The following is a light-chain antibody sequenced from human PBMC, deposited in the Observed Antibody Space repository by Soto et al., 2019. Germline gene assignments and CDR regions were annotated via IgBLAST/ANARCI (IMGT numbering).Light chain of an antibody. J-gene: IGLJ3*02. Sequence: QPVLTQPPSVSGAPGQRVTISCTGSRSNIGAGYDVHWYQQLPGTAPKLLVSGNTNRPSGVPDRFSGSKSGTSASLAITGLQAEDEADYYCQSFDSRLSGWVFGGGTTLTVL. CDR1: RSNIGAGYD. V-gene: IGLV1-40*01. CDR2: GNT. CDR3: QSFDSRLSGWV.